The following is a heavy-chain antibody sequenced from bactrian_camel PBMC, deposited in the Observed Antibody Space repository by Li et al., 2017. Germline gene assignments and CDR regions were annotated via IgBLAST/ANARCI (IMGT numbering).Heavy chain of an antibody. V-gene: IGHV3S1*01. Sequence: HVQLVESGGGLVQPGGSLRLSCAVSGYTYNRNCVAWFRQAPGKEREGVARIATGSGNTYYADSVKGRFTISQDSAKNTLYLQMNSLKPEDTGMYYCAAESSVRDCQVAVGRWGNYHCWGQGTQVTVS. CDR3: AAESSVRDCQVAVGRWGNYHC. J-gene: IGHJ4*01. D-gene: IGHD2*01. CDR2: IATGSGNT. CDR1: GYTYNRNC.